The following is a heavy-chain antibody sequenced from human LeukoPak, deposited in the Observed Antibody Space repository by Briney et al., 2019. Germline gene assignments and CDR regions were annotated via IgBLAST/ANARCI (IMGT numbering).Heavy chain of an antibody. V-gene: IGHV3-74*01. D-gene: IGHD3-3*01. CDR2: INSDGSST. Sequence: PGGSLRLSCAASGFTFSSYWMHWVRQAPGKGLVWVSRINSDGSSTSYADSVKGRFTISRDNAKNTLYLQMSSLRAEDTAVYYCARVHYDFWSGWEGGAFDIWGQGTMVTVSS. CDR3: ARVHYDFWSGWEGGAFDI. CDR1: GFTFSSYW. J-gene: IGHJ3*02.